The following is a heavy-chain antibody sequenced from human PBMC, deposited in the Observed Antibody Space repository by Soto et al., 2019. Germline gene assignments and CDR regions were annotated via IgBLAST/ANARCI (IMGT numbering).Heavy chain of an antibody. CDR1: GFSFSSYG. Sequence: PGGSLRLSCAASGFSFSSYGMHWVRQAPGKGLEWVAVISYDGSNKYYADSVKGRFPISRDNSENTLYLQMNSLRAEDTAVYYCAKGYYYDFSGYTYYFDYWGQGTLVTVSS. CDR3: AKGYYYDFSGYTYYFDY. D-gene: IGHD3-22*01. V-gene: IGHV3-30*18. CDR2: ISYDGSNK. J-gene: IGHJ4*02.